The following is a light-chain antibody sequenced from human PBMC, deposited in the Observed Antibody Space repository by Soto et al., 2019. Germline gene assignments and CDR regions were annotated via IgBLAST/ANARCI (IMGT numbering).Light chain of an antibody. CDR3: QLDKGYPST. CDR1: QSISSW. V-gene: IGKV1-5*01. Sequence: IQTYNSPSTLSASVGDIVAITFGAIQSISSWLAWYQQKPGKAPKLLIYDASSLESGVPSRFSGIGSGTECTLTSSGLQPDELATYYGQLDKGYPSTVGQGTRLEIK. J-gene: IGKJ5*01. CDR2: DAS.